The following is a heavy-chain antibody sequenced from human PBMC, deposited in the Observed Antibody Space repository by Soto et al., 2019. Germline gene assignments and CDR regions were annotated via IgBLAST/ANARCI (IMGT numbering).Heavy chain of an antibody. Sequence: QVQLVQSGAEVKKPGSSVKVSCKASGGTFSSYAISWVRQAPGQGLEWMGGIIPIFGTADYAQKFQGRVTITAXXXTXXAYMELSSLRSEDTAVYYCARSGARPGDYYYGMDVWGQGTTVTVSS. CDR2: IIPIFGTA. CDR3: ARSGARPGDYYYGMDV. V-gene: IGHV1-69*12. D-gene: IGHD3-10*01. J-gene: IGHJ6*02. CDR1: GGTFSSYA.